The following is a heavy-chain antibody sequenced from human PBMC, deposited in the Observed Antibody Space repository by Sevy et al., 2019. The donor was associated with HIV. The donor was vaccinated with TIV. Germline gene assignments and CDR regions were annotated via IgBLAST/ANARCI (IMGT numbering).Heavy chain of an antibody. J-gene: IGHJ3*02. Sequence: GGSLRLSCAASGFTFSSYAMSWVRQAPGKGLEWVSAISGSGGSTYNADSVKGRFTNSRDNPKNTLYLQMNSLRAEDTAEYYCAKAGNSGSYYRIRHDAFDIWGQGTMVTVSS. D-gene: IGHD1-26*01. CDR2: ISGSGGST. CDR3: AKAGNSGSYYRIRHDAFDI. V-gene: IGHV3-23*01. CDR1: GFTFSSYA.